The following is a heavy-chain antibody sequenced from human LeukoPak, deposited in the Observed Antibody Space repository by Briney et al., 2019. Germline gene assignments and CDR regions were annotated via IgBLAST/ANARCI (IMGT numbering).Heavy chain of an antibody. CDR1: GFIFSSYW. Sequence: PGGSLRLSCTASGFIFSSYWMTWARQAPGKGLEWVANINQDGSEKYYVDSVKGRFTVSRDNAKNSLYLQMNSLRAEDTAVYYCARDGAANDYWGQGTLVTVSS. CDR3: ARDGAANDY. CDR2: INQDGSEK. D-gene: IGHD4/OR15-4a*01. J-gene: IGHJ4*02. V-gene: IGHV3-7*01.